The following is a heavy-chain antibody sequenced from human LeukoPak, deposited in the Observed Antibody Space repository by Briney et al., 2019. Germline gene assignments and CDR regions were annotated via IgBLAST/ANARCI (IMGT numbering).Heavy chain of an antibody. CDR1: GFPFNNFA. D-gene: IGHD5-12*01. CDR2: INRDSGST. V-gene: IGHV3-23*01. J-gene: IGHJ4*02. Sequence: PGGSLRLSCAASGFPFNNFAMSWVRQAPGKGLEWVSAINRDSGSTYYADSVRGRFTISRDNAKNSLYLQMNSLRAEDTAVYYCARSTQSGYDSDYWGQGTLVTVSS. CDR3: ARSTQSGYDSDY.